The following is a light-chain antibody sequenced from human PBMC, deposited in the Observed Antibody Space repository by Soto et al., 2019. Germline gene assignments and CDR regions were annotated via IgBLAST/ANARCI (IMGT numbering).Light chain of an antibody. CDR2: EAY. J-gene: IGKJ3*01. V-gene: IGKV3-11*02. CDR1: QSIGSS. Sequence: EIVLTQSPATLSLFAGERATLSCRASQSIGSSLAWYPQPPGQSPRLLISEAYNRATGTPVRFSGSGSWRDFTLTISNLEPEDFEVYDCQQRSNWAPITFGPGTRVDI. CDR3: QQRSNWAPIT.